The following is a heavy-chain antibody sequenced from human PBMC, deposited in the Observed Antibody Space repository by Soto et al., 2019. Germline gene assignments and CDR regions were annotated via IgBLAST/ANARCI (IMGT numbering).Heavy chain of an antibody. V-gene: IGHV4-39*07. CDR1: GDSITSNPYF. J-gene: IGHJ4*02. Sequence: SETLSLTCTVSGDSITSNPYFWAWIRQPPGKGLEWIGSIYYSGTTYYNPSLKSRVTISVDRSKNQFSLKLSSVTAADTAVYYCARRWGTYFDYWGQGTLVTVSS. D-gene: IGHD7-27*01. CDR2: IYYSGTT. CDR3: ARRWGTYFDY.